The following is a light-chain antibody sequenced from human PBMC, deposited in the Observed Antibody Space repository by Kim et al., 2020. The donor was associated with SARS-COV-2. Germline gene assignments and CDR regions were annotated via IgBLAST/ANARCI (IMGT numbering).Light chain of an antibody. CDR1: SLRSYY. V-gene: IGLV3-19*01. CDR3: SSRDSNSYVF. CDR2: GKN. Sequence: SSELTQDPAVSVALGQTVRITCQGDSLRSYYASWYQQKPGQAPIVVISGKNNRPSGIPDRFSGSSSGNTASLTITGAQAEDEADYFCSSRDSNSYVFFGGGTQLTVL. J-gene: IGLJ2*01.